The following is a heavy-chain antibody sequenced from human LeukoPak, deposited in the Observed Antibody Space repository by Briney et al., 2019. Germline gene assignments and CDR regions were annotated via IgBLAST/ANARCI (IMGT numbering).Heavy chain of an antibody. V-gene: IGHV3-30*01. CDR1: GFTFSSYA. J-gene: IGHJ4*02. Sequence: GGSLRLSCAASGFTFSSYAMHWVRQAPGKGLEGVAVISYDGSNKYYADSVKGRFTISRDNSKNTLYLQMNSLRAEDTAVYYCAREDSSVYYDYWGQGTLVTVSS. CDR3: AREDSSVYYDY. D-gene: IGHD3-22*01. CDR2: ISYDGSNK.